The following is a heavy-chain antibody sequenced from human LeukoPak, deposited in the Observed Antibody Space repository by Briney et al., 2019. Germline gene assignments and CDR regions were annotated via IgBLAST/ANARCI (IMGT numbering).Heavy chain of an antibody. CDR1: GFTFTTFG. CDR3: ARSYVLPFLDP. D-gene: IGHD3-10*02. CDR2: ISSDGSKT. V-gene: IGHV3-30*02. J-gene: IGHJ5*02. Sequence: GGSLRLSCAASGFTFTTFGMHWVRQTPAKGLEWVAFISSDGSKTYYTDSVKGRFTISRDDSYNTLYLQMTSLRPGDSAIYFCARSYVLPFLDPWGRGTLVTVSS.